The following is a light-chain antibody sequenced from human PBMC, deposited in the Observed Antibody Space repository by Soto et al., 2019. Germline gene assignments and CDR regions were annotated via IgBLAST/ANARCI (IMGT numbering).Light chain of an antibody. V-gene: IGKV3-11*01. CDR3: HQRSNWPPLT. J-gene: IGKJ4*01. CDR1: QSVDGY. CDR2: DAS. Sequence: EIVLTQSPATLSLSPGETATLSCRASQSVDGYLDWYQQKPGQAPRLLIYDASNMASGIPARFSGSGSGTDVTLTISSLEPEDLSVNYCHQRSNWPPLTFGGGTKVEIK.